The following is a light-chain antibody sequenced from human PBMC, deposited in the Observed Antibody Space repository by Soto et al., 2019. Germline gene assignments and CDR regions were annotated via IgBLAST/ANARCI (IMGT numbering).Light chain of an antibody. J-gene: IGLJ1*01. Sequence: QSVLTQPASVSGSPGQSITISCTGTSSDVGGYNYVSWYQQHPDKAPKLMIYEVSNRPSRVSNRFSGSKSGNTASLTISGLQAEDEADYYCSSYTRSSTSYVFGTGTQLTVL. CDR1: SSDVGGYNY. CDR2: EVS. CDR3: SSYTRSSTSYV. V-gene: IGLV2-14*01.